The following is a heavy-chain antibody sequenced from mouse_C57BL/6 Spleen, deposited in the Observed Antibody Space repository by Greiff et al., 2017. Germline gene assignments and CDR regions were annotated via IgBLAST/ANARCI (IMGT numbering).Heavy chain of an antibody. CDR2: LQPNSGST. V-gene: IGHV1-64*01. D-gene: IGHD1-1*01. CDR3: ASRVSSLYFDV. Sequence: VQLQQPGAELVKPGASVQLSCKASGYTFTSYWMHWVKQRPGQGLEWIGMLQPNSGSTNYNEKFTSKDTLTVDRTSSTAYMQLSSLTSDDSAVYYCASRVSSLYFDVWGTGTTVTVSS. J-gene: IGHJ1*03. CDR1: GYTFTSYW.